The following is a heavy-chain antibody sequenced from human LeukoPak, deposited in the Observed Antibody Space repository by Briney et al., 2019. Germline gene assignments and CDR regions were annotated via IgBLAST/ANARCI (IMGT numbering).Heavy chain of an antibody. Sequence: ASETLSLTCTVSGGSISSYYWSWIRQPPGKGLEWIGYIYYSGSTYYNPSLKSRVTISVDTSKNQFSLKLNSVTATDTAVYYCARHYGPWGQGTLVTVSS. J-gene: IGHJ4*02. CDR2: IYYSGST. V-gene: IGHV4-59*08. CDR3: ARHYGP. D-gene: IGHD3-10*01. CDR1: GGSISSYY.